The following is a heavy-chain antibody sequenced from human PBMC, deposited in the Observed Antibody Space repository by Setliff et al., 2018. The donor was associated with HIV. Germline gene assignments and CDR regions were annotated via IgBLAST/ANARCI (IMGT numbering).Heavy chain of an antibody. D-gene: IGHD1-26*01. V-gene: IGHV1-18*01. CDR3: ARVRVGATPLDY. CDR1: GYTFPDYG. CDR2: ISAYTANT. J-gene: IGHJ4*02. Sequence: ASVKVSCKASGYTFPDYGITWVRQAPGQGLEWMGWISAYTANTNYAQNLQGRVTLTTDTSTSTAYMELRSLRSDDTAVYYCARVRVGATPLDYWGQGTLVTVSS.